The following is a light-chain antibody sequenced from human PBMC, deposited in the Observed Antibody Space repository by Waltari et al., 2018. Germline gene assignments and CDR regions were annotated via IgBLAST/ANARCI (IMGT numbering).Light chain of an antibody. Sequence: DIQMTQSPSSLSASVGDRVTITCRASQNIDNFLNWFQQKPGKAPKLLIYATSNLQTAVPSRFSSSGSGTDFALTISSLQPEDFATYYCQQSYSLFALTFGGGTKVEI. CDR2: ATS. CDR3: QQSYSLFALT. V-gene: IGKV1-39*01. J-gene: IGKJ4*01. CDR1: QNIDNF.